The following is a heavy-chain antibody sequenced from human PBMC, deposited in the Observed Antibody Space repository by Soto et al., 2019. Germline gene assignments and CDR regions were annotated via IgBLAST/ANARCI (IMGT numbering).Heavy chain of an antibody. CDR2: IWYDGSNK. CDR3: ARSPLAVAGPRSAEYFQH. CDR1: GFTFSSYG. V-gene: IGHV3-33*01. D-gene: IGHD6-19*01. Sequence: QVQLVESGGGVVQPGRSLRLSCAASGFTFSSYGMHWVRQAPGKGLEWVAVIWYDGSNKYYADSVKGRFTISRDNSKNTLYLQMNSLRAEDTAVYYCARSPLAVAGPRSAEYFQHWGQGTLDTVSS. J-gene: IGHJ1*01.